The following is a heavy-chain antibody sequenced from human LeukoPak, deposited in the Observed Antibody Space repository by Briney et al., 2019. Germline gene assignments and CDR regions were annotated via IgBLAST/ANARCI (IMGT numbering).Heavy chain of an antibody. CDR3: ARGKPSYGSGTYYRPLEPNYMDV. Sequence: SETLSLTCTVSGGSISSYYWSWIRQPPGKGLEWIGYIYYSGSTNYNPSLKGRVTISVDTSKNQFSLKLRSVTAADTAVYYCARGKPSYGSGTYYRPLEPNYMDVWGKGTTVTVSS. CDR2: IYYSGST. D-gene: IGHD3-10*01. J-gene: IGHJ6*03. V-gene: IGHV4-59*08. CDR1: GGSISSYY.